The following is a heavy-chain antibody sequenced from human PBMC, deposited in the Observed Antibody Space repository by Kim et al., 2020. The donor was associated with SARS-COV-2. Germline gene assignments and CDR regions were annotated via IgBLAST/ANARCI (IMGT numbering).Heavy chain of an antibody. CDR1: GGSISSYY. V-gene: IGHV4-59*01. J-gene: IGHJ3*02. CDR3: ARGESRSQLVVVTPTPAFDI. CDR2: IYYSGST. D-gene: IGHD3-22*01. Sequence: SETLSLTCTVSGGSISSYYWSWIRQPPGKGLEWIGYIYYSGSTNYNPSLKSRVTISVDTSKNQFSLKLSSVTAADTAVYYCARGESRSQLVVVTPTPAFDIWGHGTMVTVSS.